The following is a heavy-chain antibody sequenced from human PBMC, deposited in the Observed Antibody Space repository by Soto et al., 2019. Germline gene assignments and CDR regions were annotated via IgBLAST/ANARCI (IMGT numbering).Heavy chain of an antibody. CDR1: GGSISSGNFS. Sequence: SETLSLTCTVSGGSISSGNFSWTWIRQPPGKGLEWIAYIFHTGSTFYNSSLKPRVSISVDRSKNQFSLKLKSVTETDTAVYYCARVKVEDLFRFNWFFDLWGRGTLVTVSS. CDR2: IFHTGST. CDR3: ARVKVEDLFRFNWFFDL. J-gene: IGHJ2*01. D-gene: IGHD3-3*01. V-gene: IGHV4-30-2*01.